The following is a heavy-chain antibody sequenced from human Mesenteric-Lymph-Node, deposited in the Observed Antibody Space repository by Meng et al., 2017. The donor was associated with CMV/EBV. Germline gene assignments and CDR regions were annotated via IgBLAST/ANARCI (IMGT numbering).Heavy chain of an antibody. CDR1: GGSIRSGDYY. CDR3: ARGIRRHYYYYYGMDV. D-gene: IGHD1-14*01. J-gene: IGHJ6*02. Sequence: SETLSLTCTVSGGSIRSGDYYWSWIRQPPGKGLEWIGEINHSGSTNYNPSLKSRVTISVDTSKNQFSLKLSSVTAADTAVYYCARGIRRHYYYYYGMDVWGQGTTVTVSS. V-gene: IGHV4-34*01. CDR2: INHSGST.